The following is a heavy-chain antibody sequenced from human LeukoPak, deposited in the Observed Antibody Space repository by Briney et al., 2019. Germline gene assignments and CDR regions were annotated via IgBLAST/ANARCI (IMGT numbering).Heavy chain of an antibody. CDR2: IYYSGST. Sequence: SETLSLTCTVSGGSISSHYWSWIRQPPGKGLECIGNIYYSGSTNYNPSLKSRVTMSEDTSKNQFSLKLTSVTAADTAVYYCARGHGSFDSWGQGTLVTVS. D-gene: IGHD1-26*01. V-gene: IGHV4-59*08. J-gene: IGHJ4*02. CDR1: GGSISSHY. CDR3: ARGHGSFDS.